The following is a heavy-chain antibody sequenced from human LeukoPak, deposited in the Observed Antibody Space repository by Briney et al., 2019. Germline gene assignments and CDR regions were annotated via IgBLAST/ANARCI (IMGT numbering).Heavy chain of an antibody. CDR3: ARQPIVVVTAITWFDP. V-gene: IGHV4-39*01. CDR1: GGSISSSSYY. J-gene: IGHJ5*02. CDR2: IYYSGST. D-gene: IGHD2-21*02. Sequence: SETLSLTCTVSGGSISSSSYYWGWIRQPPGKGLEWIGSIYYSGSTYYNPSLKSRVTISVDTSKNQFSLKLSSVTAAHTAVYYCARQPIVVVTAITWFDPWGQGTLVTVSS.